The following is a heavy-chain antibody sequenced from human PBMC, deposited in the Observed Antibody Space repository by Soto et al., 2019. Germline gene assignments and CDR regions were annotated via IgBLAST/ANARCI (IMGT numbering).Heavy chain of an antibody. D-gene: IGHD2-2*01. CDR3: ARDVETAAKGQPRYNWFDP. Sequence: SETLSLTSTVSGGSISSGCYYWSWIRQHPGKGLEWIGYIYYSGSTYYNPSLKSRVTISVDTSKNQFSLKLSSVTAADTAVYYCARDVETAAKGQPRYNWFDPWGQGTLVTVSS. CDR1: GGSISSGCYY. J-gene: IGHJ5*02. V-gene: IGHV4-31*03. CDR2: IYYSGST.